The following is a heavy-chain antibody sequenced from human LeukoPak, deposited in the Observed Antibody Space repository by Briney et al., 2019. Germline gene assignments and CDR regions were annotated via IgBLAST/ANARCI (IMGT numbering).Heavy chain of an antibody. Sequence: HPGGSLRLSCAASGFTVSSFWMHWVRKAPGKGLVWVSRISSDGSNTYYADSVKGRFTISRDTAMNTLYLHMHSLREEDTADYYCTRGRGAYGWFDPWGQGTQVTVSS. CDR2: ISSDGSNT. CDR1: GFTVSSFW. D-gene: IGHD3-10*01. J-gene: IGHJ5*02. CDR3: TRGRGAYGWFDP. V-gene: IGHV3-74*01.